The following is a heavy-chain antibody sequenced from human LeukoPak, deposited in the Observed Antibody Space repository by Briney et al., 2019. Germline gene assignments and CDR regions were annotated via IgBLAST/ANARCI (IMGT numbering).Heavy chain of an antibody. CDR1: GFTFSSYW. CDR2: IKQDGSEK. V-gene: IGHV3-7*01. J-gene: IGHJ4*02. CDR3: ARIWDEDGYNYYFDY. D-gene: IGHD5-24*01. Sequence: GGSLRLSCAASGFTFSSYWMSWVRQAPGKGLEWVANIKQDGSEKYYVDSVKGRFTISRDNAKNSLYLQMNSLRAEDTAVYYRARIWDEDGYNYYFDYWGQGTLVTVSS.